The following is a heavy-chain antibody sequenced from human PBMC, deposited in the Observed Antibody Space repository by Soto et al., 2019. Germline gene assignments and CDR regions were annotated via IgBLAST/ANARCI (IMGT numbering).Heavy chain of an antibody. J-gene: IGHJ4*02. V-gene: IGHV3-23*01. CDR2: INAVDEYT. CDR1: GFTFSSYD. Sequence: EVQLLESGGGWVQPGGSLRLSCAASGFTFSSYDMSWVRQAPGKGLEWVSSINAVDEYTKYADSVEGRFTISRDNPKNTVYLQMNSLRAEDTAVYYCAKNFYFDSWGQGTLVTVSP. CDR3: AKNFYFDS.